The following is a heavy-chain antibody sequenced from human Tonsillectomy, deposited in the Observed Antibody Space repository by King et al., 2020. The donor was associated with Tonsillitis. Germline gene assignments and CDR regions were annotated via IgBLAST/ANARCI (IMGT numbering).Heavy chain of an antibody. V-gene: IGHV4-31*11. CDR3: SRHALEWDLPYYYYYYMDV. D-gene: IGHD1-26*01. CDR2: ISYSGST. J-gene: IGHJ6*03. Sequence: QLQESGPGLVKPSQTLSLTCAVSGGSISSAGYYWSWIRQHPGKGLEWIGYISYSGSTFYSPSLKSRVSISADTSKNQFSLKLSSVTAADTAIYSCSRHALEWDLPYYYYYYMDVWGKGTTVTVSS. CDR1: GGSISSAGYY.